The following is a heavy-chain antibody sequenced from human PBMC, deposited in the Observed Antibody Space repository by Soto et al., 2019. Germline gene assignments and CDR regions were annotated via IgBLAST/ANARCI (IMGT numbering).Heavy chain of an antibody. CDR2: INHSGST. Sequence: SETLSLTCAVYGGSFSGYYWSWIRQPPGKGLEWIGEINHSGSTNYNPSLKSRVTISVDTSKNQFSLKLSSVTAADTAVYYFSRDSIFGVVIIVRAFDIWGQGTMVTVSS. D-gene: IGHD3-3*01. CDR1: GGSFSGYY. V-gene: IGHV4-34*01. J-gene: IGHJ3*02. CDR3: SRDSIFGVVIIVRAFDI.